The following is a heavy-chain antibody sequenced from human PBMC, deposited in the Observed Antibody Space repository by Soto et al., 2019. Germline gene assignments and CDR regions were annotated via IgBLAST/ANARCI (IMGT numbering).Heavy chain of an antibody. CDR1: GFTFSSYA. D-gene: IGHD6-13*01. J-gene: IGHJ4*02. CDR3: AKDMPIFSSSWSQFDY. CDR2: ISGSGGST. V-gene: IGHV3-23*01. Sequence: PGGSLRLSCAASGFTFSSYAMSWVRQAPGKGLEWVSAISGSGGSTYYADSVKGRFTISRDNSKNTLYLQMNSLRAEDTAVYYCAKDMPIFSSSWSQFDYWGQGTLVTVSS.